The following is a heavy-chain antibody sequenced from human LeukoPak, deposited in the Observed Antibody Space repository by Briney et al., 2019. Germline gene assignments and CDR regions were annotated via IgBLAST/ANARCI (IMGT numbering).Heavy chain of an antibody. Sequence: SGPALVKPTQTLTLTCTFSGFSLSTSGMCVSWIRQPPGKALEWLARIDWDDDKYYSTSLKTRLTISKDTSKNQVVLTMTNMDPVDTATYYCAHTGYSYGIGTYNYWGQGTLVTVSS. D-gene: IGHD5-18*01. CDR1: GFSLSTSGMC. CDR3: AHTGYSYGIGTYNY. V-gene: IGHV2-70*11. CDR2: IDWDDDK. J-gene: IGHJ4*02.